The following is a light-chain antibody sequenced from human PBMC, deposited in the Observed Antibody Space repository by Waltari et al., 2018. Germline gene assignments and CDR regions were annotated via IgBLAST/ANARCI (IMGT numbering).Light chain of an antibody. CDR1: SSDVGNYNL. Sequence: QSALTQPASVSGSPGQSITISCIGTSSDVGNYNLVSWYQQYPGKAPKLMIYEGRKRPSGVFTRFAGSKSGNTASLTISGLQAEDEADYHCCSYAGSTTLVFGGGTKLTVL. V-gene: IGLV2-23*01. CDR2: EGR. CDR3: CSYAGSTTLV. J-gene: IGLJ2*01.